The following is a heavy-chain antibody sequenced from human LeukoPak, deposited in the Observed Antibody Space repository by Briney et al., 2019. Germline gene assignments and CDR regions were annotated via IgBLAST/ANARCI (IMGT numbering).Heavy chain of an antibody. D-gene: IGHD3-3*01. J-gene: IGHJ5*02. Sequence: SETLSLTCAVYGGSFSAYYWSWIRQPPGKGLEWIGEINHSGSTNYNPALKSRVTISVDTSKNTFSLKLSSVTASDTAMYYCASYYDSESEPYSWFDPWGQGTLLTVSS. CDR3: ASYYDSESEPYSWFDP. CDR1: GGSFSAYY. V-gene: IGHV4-34*01. CDR2: INHSGST.